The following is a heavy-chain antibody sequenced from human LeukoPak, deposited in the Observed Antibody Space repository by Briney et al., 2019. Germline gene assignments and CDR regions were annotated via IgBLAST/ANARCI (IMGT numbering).Heavy chain of an antibody. Sequence: SETLSLTCTVSGGSISSYYWSWIRQPPGKGLEWIGYIYYSGSTNYNPSLKSRVTISVDTSKNQFSLKLSSVTAADTAVYYCAGSYRNYRLDYFDYWGQGTLVTVSS. CDR3: AGSYRNYRLDYFDY. CDR2: IYYSGST. D-gene: IGHD1-7*01. V-gene: IGHV4-59*01. J-gene: IGHJ4*02. CDR1: GGSISSYY.